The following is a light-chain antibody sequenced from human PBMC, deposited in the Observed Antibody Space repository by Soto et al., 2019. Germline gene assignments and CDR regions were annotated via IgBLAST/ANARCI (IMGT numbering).Light chain of an antibody. J-gene: IGKJ1*01. CDR3: HQCLSSRT. CDR2: AAS. CDR1: QSVSSSY. Sequence: EIVLTQSPGTLSLSPGERATLSCRSSQSVSSSYLAWYQQKPGQAPRLLIYAASSRATGIPDRFSGSGSGTDFTLTISKLEPEDFAVYYCHQCLSSRTFGQGTKVDI. V-gene: IGKV3-20*01.